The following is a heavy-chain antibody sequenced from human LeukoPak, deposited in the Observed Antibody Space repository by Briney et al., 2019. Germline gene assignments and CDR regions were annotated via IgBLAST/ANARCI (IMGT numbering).Heavy chain of an antibody. V-gene: IGHV4-59*01. CDR2: IYYSGST. CDR1: GGSISSYY. Sequence: SETLSLTCTVSGGSISSYYWSWIRQPPGKGLEWIGYIYYSGSTNYNPSLKSRVTISVDTSKNQFSLKLSSVTAADTAVYYCARASVYYDSSGYFPPDYWGQGTLVTVSS. J-gene: IGHJ4*02. CDR3: ARASVYYDSSGYFPPDY. D-gene: IGHD3-22*01.